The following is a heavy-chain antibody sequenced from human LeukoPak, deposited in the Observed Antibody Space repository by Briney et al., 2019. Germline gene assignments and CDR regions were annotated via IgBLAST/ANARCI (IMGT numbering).Heavy chain of an antibody. D-gene: IGHD3-9*01. V-gene: IGHV1-18*01. J-gene: IGHJ6*02. Sequence: ASVKVSCKASGGTFSSYATSWVRQAPGQGLEWMGWISAYNGNTNYAQKLQGRVTMTTDTSTSTAYMELRSLRSDDTAVYYCARDTTGLTYYDILTGYPSYYYYGMDVWGQGTTVTVSS. CDR1: GGTFSSYA. CDR2: ISAYNGNT. CDR3: ARDTTGLTYYDILTGYPSYYYYGMDV.